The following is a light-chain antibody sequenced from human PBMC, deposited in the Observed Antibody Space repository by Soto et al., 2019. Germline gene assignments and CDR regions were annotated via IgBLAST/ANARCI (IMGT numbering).Light chain of an antibody. CDR3: QQYNNWPPT. CDR1: QNINIY. J-gene: IGKJ5*01. V-gene: IGKV3-15*01. Sequence: VMTQSPATLSVSPGERVTLSCRASQNINIYLAWFQQKPGQAPRLLIHGASTRATGVPASFSGSGSGTEFTLTISSLQSEHVALYHCQQYNNWPPTFGQGTRLEMK. CDR2: GAS.